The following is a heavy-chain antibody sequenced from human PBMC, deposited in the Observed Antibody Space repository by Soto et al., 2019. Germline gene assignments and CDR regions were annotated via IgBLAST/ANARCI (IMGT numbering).Heavy chain of an antibody. D-gene: IGHD2-2*01. Sequence: GGSLRLSCAASGFTVSSNYMSWVRQAPGKGLEWVSVIYSGGSTYYADSVKGRFTISRDNSKNTLYLQMNSLRAEDTAVYYCAREGIVVVPAANTPNYYYYYYMDVWGKGTRSPSP. CDR2: IYSGGST. CDR3: AREGIVVVPAANTPNYYYYYYMDV. V-gene: IGHV3-66*01. CDR1: GFTVSSNY. J-gene: IGHJ6*03.